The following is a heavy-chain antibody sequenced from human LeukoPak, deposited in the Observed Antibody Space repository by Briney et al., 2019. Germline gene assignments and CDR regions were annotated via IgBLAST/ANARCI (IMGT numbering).Heavy chain of an antibody. J-gene: IGHJ6*03. CDR2: INHSGST. V-gene: IGHV4-34*01. CDR3: ARRYDFWSGYYHYYYYYMDV. Sequence: PSETLSLTCAVYGGSFSGYYWSWIRQPPGKGLEWIGEINHSGSTNYNPSLKSRVTISVDTSNNQFSLKLSSVTAADTAVYYCARRYDFWSGYYHYYYYYMDVWGKGTTVTVSS. CDR1: GGSFSGYY. D-gene: IGHD3-3*01.